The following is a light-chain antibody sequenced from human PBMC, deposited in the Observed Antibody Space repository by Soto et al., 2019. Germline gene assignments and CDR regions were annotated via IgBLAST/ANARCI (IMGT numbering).Light chain of an antibody. CDR2: GAS. Sequence: EIVKTQSPATLSVSPGERATLSCRASQSVSSNLAWYQQKPGQAPRPLIYGASTRATGIPARFSGSGSGTEFTLTISSLQSEDFAVYYCQQYNNWPYTFGQGTKVDIK. CDR3: QQYNNWPYT. V-gene: IGKV3-15*01. CDR1: QSVSSN. J-gene: IGKJ2*01.